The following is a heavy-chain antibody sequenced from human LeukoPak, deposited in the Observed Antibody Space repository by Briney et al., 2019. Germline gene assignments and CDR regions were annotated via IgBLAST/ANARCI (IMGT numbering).Heavy chain of an antibody. D-gene: IGHD2-2*01. CDR1: GFTFSDYG. Sequence: GGSLRLSCAAFGFTFSDYGMSWVRQAPGKGLDWVSGITASGDSTYYADSVRGRFSISRDNSKNTLYLQMNSLRAEDTAVYFCAKDFFSCGRRSTTCPLDYWGQGTLVTVSS. CDR2: ITASGDST. V-gene: IGHV3-23*01. CDR3: AKDFFSCGRRSTTCPLDY. J-gene: IGHJ4*02.